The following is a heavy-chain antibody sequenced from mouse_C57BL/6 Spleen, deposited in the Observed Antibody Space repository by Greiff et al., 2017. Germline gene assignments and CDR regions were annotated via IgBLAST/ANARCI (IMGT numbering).Heavy chain of an antibody. D-gene: IGHD2-4*01. CDR2: IDPEDGET. CDR1: GFNIKDYY. V-gene: IGHV14-2*01. Sequence: EVHVVESGAELVKPGASVKLSCTASGFNIKDYYMHWVKQRTEQGLEWIGRIDPEDGETKYAPKFQGKATITADTSANTAYLQLSSLRSEDTAVYYCASGYEYDVDWFAYWGQGTLVTVSA. J-gene: IGHJ3*01. CDR3: ASGYEYDVDWFAY.